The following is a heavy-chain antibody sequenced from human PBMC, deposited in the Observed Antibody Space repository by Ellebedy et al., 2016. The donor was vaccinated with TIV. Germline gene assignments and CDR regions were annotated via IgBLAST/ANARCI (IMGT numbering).Heavy chain of an antibody. J-gene: IGHJ3*01. D-gene: IGHD3-22*01. CDR3: ARDLYDNSRYYYRGAFPT. CDR1: GGSMTSGDSY. V-gene: IGHV4-30-4*01. CDR2: FYYGTT. Sequence: SETLSLXCTVSGGSMTSGDSYWTWIRQPPGKGLEWIGYFYYGTTSYNPSLKSRLTISQETSKNQFSLRLTSVTAADTAVYYCARDLYDNSRYYYRGAFPTWGQGTMVTVSS.